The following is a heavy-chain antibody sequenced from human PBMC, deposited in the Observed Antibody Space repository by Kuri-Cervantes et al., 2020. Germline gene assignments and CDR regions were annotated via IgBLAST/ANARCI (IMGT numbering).Heavy chain of an antibody. CDR3: ARGIFAFDI. J-gene: IGHJ3*02. D-gene: IGHD2-21*01. CDR2: IWYDGSNK. CDR1: GFTFSSYG. V-gene: IGHV3-33*08. Sequence: GESLKISCAASGFTFSSYGMHWVRQAPGKGLEWVAIIWYDGSNKYYADSVKGRFTISRDNAKNSLYLQMNSLRAEDTAVYYCARGIFAFDIWGQGTMVTVSS.